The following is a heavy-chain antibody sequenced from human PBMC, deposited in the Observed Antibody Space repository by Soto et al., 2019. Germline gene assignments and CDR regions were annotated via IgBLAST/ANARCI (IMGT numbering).Heavy chain of an antibody. J-gene: IGHJ6*03. CDR2: INQDGSEN. Sequence: GGSLRLSCAASGFTFGSYSMAWVRQAPGKGLEWVANINQDGSENYYVDSVKGRFTISRDNTKNSLFLQMNSLRVEDTAVYYCAGRMGSYYYYYMDVWGKGTTVTVSS. CDR3: AGRMGSYYYYYMDV. CDR1: GFTFGSYS. D-gene: IGHD1-26*01. V-gene: IGHV3-7*01.